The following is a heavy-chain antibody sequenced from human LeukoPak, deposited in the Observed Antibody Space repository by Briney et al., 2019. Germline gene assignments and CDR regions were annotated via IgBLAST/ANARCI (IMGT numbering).Heavy chain of an antibody. D-gene: IGHD6-19*01. Sequence: GGSLRLSCAASGFTFSIYSMSWVRQAPGKGLEWVSKISGNGANTYYADSVKGRFTISRDNSKNTMYLQMNSLRAEDTAVYYCAMVTGWYPLDYWGQGNLVTVSS. CDR1: GFTFSIYS. CDR3: AMVTGWYPLDY. V-gene: IGHV3-23*01. J-gene: IGHJ4*02. CDR2: ISGNGANT.